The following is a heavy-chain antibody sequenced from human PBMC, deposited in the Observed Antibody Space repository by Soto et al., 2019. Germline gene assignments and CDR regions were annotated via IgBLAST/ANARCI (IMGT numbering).Heavy chain of an antibody. CDR1: GDSITTSGYY. D-gene: IGHD2-21*02. J-gene: IGHJ6*02. V-gene: IGHV4-39*01. CDR2: IYSSGRS. Sequence: SETLSLTCNVSGDSITTSGYYGDWIRQPPGKGLEWIGSIYSSGRSYYNPSLSSRVTISLDTAKNQIYLKVNSVTAADTAVQYCVRQATDHTAYCYVASDVWGEGTTVTV. CDR3: VRQATDHTAYCYVASDV.